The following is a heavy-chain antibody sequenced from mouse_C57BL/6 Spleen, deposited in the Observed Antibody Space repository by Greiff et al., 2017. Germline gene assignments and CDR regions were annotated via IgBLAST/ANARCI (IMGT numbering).Heavy chain of an antibody. D-gene: IGHD1-1*01. J-gene: IGHJ4*01. V-gene: IGHV1-52*01. CDR1: GYTFTSYW. CDR2: IDPSDSET. Sequence: VQLQQPGAELVRPGSSVKLSCKASGYTFTSYWMHWVKQRPIQGLEWIGNIDPSDSETHYNQKFKDKATLTVDKSSSTAYMQLSSLASEDSAVYYCAISYYGSSGYAMDYWGQGTSGTVSS. CDR3: AISYYGSSGYAMDY.